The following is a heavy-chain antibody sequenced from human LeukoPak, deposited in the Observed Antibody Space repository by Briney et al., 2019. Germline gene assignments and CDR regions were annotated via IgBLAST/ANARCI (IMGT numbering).Heavy chain of an antibody. V-gene: IGHV3-43*01. J-gene: IGHJ4*02. CDR1: GFNFGDYT. D-gene: IGHD5-24*01. CDR2: VAWDGGGT. Sequence: GGSLRLSCAASGFNFGDYTMHWVRQAPGKGLEWVSLVAWDGGGTFFADSVKGRFTVSRDNSKNSLSLYMNSLTTEDTALYYCVRGHGYNLEDYFGNWGQGTLVTVSS. CDR3: VRGHGYNLEDYFGN.